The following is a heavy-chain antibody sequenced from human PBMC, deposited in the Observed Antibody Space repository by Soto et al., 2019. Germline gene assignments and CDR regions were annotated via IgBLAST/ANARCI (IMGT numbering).Heavy chain of an antibody. CDR1: GYTFTSYA. CDR2: INAGNGNT. Sequence: VSVKVSCKASGYTFTSYAMHWARQAPGQRLEWMGWINAGNGNTKYSQKFQGRVTITRDTSASTAYMELSSLRSEDTAVYYCAGPLYYDILTGPYYYYYGMDVWGQGTTVTVSS. D-gene: IGHD3-9*01. J-gene: IGHJ6*02. CDR3: AGPLYYDILTGPYYYYYGMDV. V-gene: IGHV1-3*01.